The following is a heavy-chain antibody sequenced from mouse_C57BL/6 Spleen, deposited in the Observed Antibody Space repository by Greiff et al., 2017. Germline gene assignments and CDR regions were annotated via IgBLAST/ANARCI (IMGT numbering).Heavy chain of an antibody. CDR2: IYPGDGDT. J-gene: IGHJ3*01. V-gene: IGHV1-80*01. Sequence: VKLMESGAELVKPGASVTISCKASGYAFSSYWMNWVKQRPGKGLEWIGQIYPGDGDTNYNGKFKGKATLTADKSSSTAYMQLSSLTSEDSAVYFCAREGYGNFAYWGQGTLVTVSA. D-gene: IGHD2-1*01. CDR3: AREGYGNFAY. CDR1: GYAFSSYW.